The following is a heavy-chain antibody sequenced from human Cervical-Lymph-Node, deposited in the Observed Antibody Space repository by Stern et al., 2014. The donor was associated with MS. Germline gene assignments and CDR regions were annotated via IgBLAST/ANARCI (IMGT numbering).Heavy chain of an antibody. CDR1: GGSISTYY. CDR3: ARGDYYYYGMDV. Sequence: QLQLQESGPGLVKPSETLSLTCTVSGGSISTYYWSWIRQPPGTGLEWIGYIYYSGSSSYNPALKSRVTISVDTPKSQFSLNLTSVTAADTAVYYCARGDYYYYGMDVWGQGTTVTVSS. J-gene: IGHJ6*02. CDR2: IYYSGSS. V-gene: IGHV4-59*01.